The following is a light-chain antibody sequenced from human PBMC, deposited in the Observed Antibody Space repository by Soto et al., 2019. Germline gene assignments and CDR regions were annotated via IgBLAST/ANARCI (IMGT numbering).Light chain of an antibody. CDR1: QGISSA. Sequence: AIQLTQSPSSLSASVGDRVTITCRASQGISSALAWYQQKPGKAPKLLIYDASSLESGVPSRFSGSGSGTDFPLTISSLQPEDFATYYCQQFNNYLPITFGQGTRLEIK. CDR2: DAS. V-gene: IGKV1D-13*01. CDR3: QQFNNYLPIT. J-gene: IGKJ5*01.